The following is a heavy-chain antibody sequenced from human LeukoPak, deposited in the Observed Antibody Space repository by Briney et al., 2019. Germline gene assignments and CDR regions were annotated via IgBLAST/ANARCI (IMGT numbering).Heavy chain of an antibody. CDR2: IYSDGST. CDR1: GITVSSDY. D-gene: IGHD2-21*01. V-gene: IGHV3-66*01. J-gene: IGHJ4*02. Sequence: PGGSLRLSCATSGITVSSDYMSWVRRAPGEGLEWVSVIYSDGSTYYADSVKGRFTISRDNSKNTLYLQVNSLRAEDTAVYYCARGGGAYCGGTCYRNFDYWGQGTLVTVS. CDR3: ARGGGAYCGGTCYRNFDY.